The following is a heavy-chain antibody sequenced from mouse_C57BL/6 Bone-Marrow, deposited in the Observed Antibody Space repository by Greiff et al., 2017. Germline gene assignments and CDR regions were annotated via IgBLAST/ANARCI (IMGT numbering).Heavy chain of an antibody. D-gene: IGHD1-1*01. CDR3: TRSYGSSYDAMDY. Sequence: VQLQQSGAELVRPGASVKLSCTASGFNIKDDYMHWVKQRPEQGLEWIGWIDPENGDTEYASKFQGKATITADTSSNTAYLQLSSLTSEDTAVYYCTRSYGSSYDAMDYWGQGTSVTVSS. CDR2: IDPENGDT. V-gene: IGHV14-4*01. J-gene: IGHJ4*01. CDR1: GFNIKDDY.